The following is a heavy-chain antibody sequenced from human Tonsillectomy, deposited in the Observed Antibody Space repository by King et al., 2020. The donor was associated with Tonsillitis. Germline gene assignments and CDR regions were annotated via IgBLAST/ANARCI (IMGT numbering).Heavy chain of an antibody. Sequence: VQLVESGAEVKKPGESLKISCKGSGYTFSSYWIAWVRQMPGKGLEWMGIIYPGDSDTRYSPSFQGQVTISADKSISTAYLQWSSLKASDTAMYYCARNPPYASSDYADAFDIWGQGTMVTVSS. D-gene: IGHD3-22*01. CDR2: IYPGDSDT. CDR3: ARNPPYASSDYADAFDI. J-gene: IGHJ3*02. V-gene: IGHV5-51*03. CDR1: GYTFSSYW.